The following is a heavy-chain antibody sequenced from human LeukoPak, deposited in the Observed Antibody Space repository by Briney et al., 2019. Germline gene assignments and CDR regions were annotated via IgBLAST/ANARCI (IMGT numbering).Heavy chain of an antibody. J-gene: IGHJ4*02. Sequence: GGSLRLPCAASGFTFSTYAIHWVRQAPGKGLEWVAVISYDGSKKDYADPVKGRFTISRDNAKNTLDLQMNSLRPEDTAVYYCAKEVGYNYAPLDYWGLGTLVTVSS. CDR1: GFTFSTYA. D-gene: IGHD5-18*01. V-gene: IGHV3-30*04. CDR3: AKEVGYNYAPLDY. CDR2: ISYDGSKK.